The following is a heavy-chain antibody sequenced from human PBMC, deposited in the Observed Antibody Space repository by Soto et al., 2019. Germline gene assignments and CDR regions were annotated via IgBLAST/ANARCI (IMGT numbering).Heavy chain of an antibody. V-gene: IGHV1-69*06. Sequence: VKVSCKASGGTFSSYAISWVRQAPGQGLEWMGGIIPIFGTANYAQKFQGRVTITADKSTSTAYMELSSLRSEDTAVYYCASPRCSSTSCYIDGSTQYYYGMDVWGQGTTVTV. CDR1: GGTFSSYA. CDR2: IIPIFGTA. CDR3: ASPRCSSTSCYIDGSTQYYYGMDV. D-gene: IGHD2-2*02. J-gene: IGHJ6*02.